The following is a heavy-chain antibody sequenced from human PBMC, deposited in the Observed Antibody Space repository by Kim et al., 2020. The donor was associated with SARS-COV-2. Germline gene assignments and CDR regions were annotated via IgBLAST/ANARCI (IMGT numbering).Heavy chain of an antibody. CDR3: LVWGGSQIAYYFDY. D-gene: IGHD2-15*01. V-gene: IGHV4-31*02. Sequence: NPSLKSRVTISVDTSKNQFSLKLSSVTAADTAVYYCLVWGGSQIAYYFDYWGQGTLVTVSS. J-gene: IGHJ4*02.